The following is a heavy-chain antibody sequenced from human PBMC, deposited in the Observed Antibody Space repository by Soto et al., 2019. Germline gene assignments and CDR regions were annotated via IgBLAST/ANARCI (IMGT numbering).Heavy chain of an antibody. J-gene: IGHJ4*02. D-gene: IGHD3-22*01. V-gene: IGHV4-30-2*01. CDR3: ARGNGYYDSSGYTYYFDY. Sequence: ALSVTCAVSGGSISSGGYSWSWIRQPPGKGLEWIGYIYHSGSTYYNPSLKSRVTISVDRSKNQFSLKLSSVTAADTAVYYCARGNGYYDSSGYTYYFDYWGQGTLFPVSS. CDR2: IYHSGST. CDR1: GGSISSGGYS.